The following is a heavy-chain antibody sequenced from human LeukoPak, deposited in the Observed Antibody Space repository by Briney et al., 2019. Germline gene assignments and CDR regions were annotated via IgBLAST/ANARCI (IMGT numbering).Heavy chain of an antibody. V-gene: IGHV3-7*04. CDR1: GFSFTNFW. CDR2: IHPEGNEK. CDR3: ARGDAFSGDH. J-gene: IGHJ4*02. Sequence: GGSLRLSCAVSGFSFTNFWMSWVRQAPGRGLEWVAYIHPEGNEKYHVESVKGRFTISRDNTKNLLFLQMNGLRVEDTAVYYCARGDAFSGDHWGQGTLVT.